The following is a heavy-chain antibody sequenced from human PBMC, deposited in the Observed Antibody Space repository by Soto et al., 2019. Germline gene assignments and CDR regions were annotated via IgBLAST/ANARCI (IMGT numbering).Heavy chain of an antibody. CDR1: GFIFRNYE. Sequence: EVQLVESGGGLVRPGGSLRLSCRASGFIFRNYEMDWVRRAPGRGLEWIAYINSRGSRILYGNSVKGRFTISRDDARASLYLQMDRLRVEDTAVYYCAREICRGGMCHDAVEMLGQGTEVTVS. CDR3: AREICRGGMCHDAVEM. V-gene: IGHV3-48*03. D-gene: IGHD2-15*01. CDR2: INSRGSRI. J-gene: IGHJ3*02.